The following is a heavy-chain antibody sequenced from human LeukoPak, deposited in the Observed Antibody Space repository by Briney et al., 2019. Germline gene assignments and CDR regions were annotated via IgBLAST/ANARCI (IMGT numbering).Heavy chain of an antibody. Sequence: GSLRLSCAASGFTFSSYSMNWIRQPPGKGLEWIGYIYYSGSTNYNPSLKSRVTISVDTSKNQFSLKLSSVTAADTAVYYCARDLYYYDSSGYYYWNWFDPWGQGTLVTVSS. V-gene: IGHV4-59*01. J-gene: IGHJ5*02. CDR2: IYYSGST. CDR1: GFTFSSYS. D-gene: IGHD3-22*01. CDR3: ARDLYYYDSSGYYYWNWFDP.